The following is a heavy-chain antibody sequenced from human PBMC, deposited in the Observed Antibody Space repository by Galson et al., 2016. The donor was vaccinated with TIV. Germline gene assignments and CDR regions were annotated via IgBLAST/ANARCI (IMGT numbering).Heavy chain of an antibody. J-gene: IGHJ4*02. CDR1: GYTFISFD. V-gene: IGHV1-8*01. Sequence: SCKASGYTFISFDISWIRQAPGQGLEWMGWMSPSNGNTGYAQKFRGRITMTRHPSTTTVYMELSGLTSEDTAVYYCARGHYYDSSGYSFDFWGQGTLVTVSS. D-gene: IGHD3-22*01. CDR2: MSPSNGNT. CDR3: ARGHYYDSSGYSFDF.